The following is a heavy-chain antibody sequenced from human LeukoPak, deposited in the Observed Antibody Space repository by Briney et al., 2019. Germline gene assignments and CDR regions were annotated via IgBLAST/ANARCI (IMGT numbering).Heavy chain of an antibody. CDR2: IYYSGST. V-gene: IGHV4-39*01. CDR3: ASTKPGSGWYSY. D-gene: IGHD6-19*01. J-gene: IGHJ4*02. CDR1: GVSISTSRYY. Sequence: SETLSLTCTVSGVSISTSRYYWGWIRQPPGKGLEWIGSIYYSGSTYYNPSLKSRVTISVDTSKNQFSLKLSSVTAADTAVYYCASTKPGSGWYSYWGQGTLVTVSS.